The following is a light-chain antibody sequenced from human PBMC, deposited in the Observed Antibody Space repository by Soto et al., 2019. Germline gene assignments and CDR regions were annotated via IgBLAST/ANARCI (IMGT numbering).Light chain of an antibody. CDR2: GAS. J-gene: IGKJ4*01. CDR3: QQRVNWPPT. V-gene: IGKV3-11*01. CDR1: QSVSSN. Sequence: MVMTQSPDTLSVSPGERVTLSFRASQSVSSNLAWYQQEPGQAPRLLIYGASTRVTGVPARFSAGGSGTDFTLIISNLEPEDFAVYYCQQRVNWPPTFGGGTKVDI.